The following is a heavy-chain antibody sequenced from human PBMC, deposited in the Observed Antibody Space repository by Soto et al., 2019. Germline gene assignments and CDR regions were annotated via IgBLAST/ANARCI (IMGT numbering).Heavy chain of an antibody. CDR3: TTDQGHGDYVAGYYYYGVDV. CDR1: GFTFTDAW. J-gene: IGHJ6*02. CDR2: IKSKSDGGSI. Sequence: GGSLRLSCAASGFTFTDAWMNWVRQAPGKGLEWVGRIKSKSDGGSIEYAAPAKGRFSISRNDSKRTLYLQMNSLKTEETAVYYCTTDQGHGDYVAGYYYYGVDVWGQGTTVTVSS. V-gene: IGHV3-15*07. D-gene: IGHD4-17*01.